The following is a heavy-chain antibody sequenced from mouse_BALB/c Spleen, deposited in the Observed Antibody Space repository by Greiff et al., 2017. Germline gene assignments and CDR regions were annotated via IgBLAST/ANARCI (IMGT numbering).Heavy chain of an antibody. D-gene: IGHD2-1*01. V-gene: IGHV1-5*01. CDR1: GYTFTSYW. CDR2: IYPGNSDT. Sequence: EVQLQQSGTVLARPGASVKMSCKASGYTFTSYWMHWVKQRPGQGLEWIGAIYPGNSDTSYNQKFKGKAKLTAVTSTSTAYMELSSLTNEDSAVYYCTRDYYGNYLYAMDYWGQGTSVTVSS. J-gene: IGHJ4*01. CDR3: TRDYYGNYLYAMDY.